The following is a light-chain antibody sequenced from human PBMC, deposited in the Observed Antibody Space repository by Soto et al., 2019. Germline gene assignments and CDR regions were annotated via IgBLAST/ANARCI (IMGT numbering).Light chain of an antibody. CDR2: KAS. J-gene: IGKJ1*01. CDR1: QRISSW. V-gene: IGKV1-5*03. CDR3: QQYNSYLWT. Sequence: DIQMTQSPSTLSASVGDRVTITCRASQRISSWLAWYQQKPGKAPKLLIYKASSLESGVPSRFSGSGSGTEFTLTISSLQPDEFATYYCQQYNSYLWTVGQGTKVEIK.